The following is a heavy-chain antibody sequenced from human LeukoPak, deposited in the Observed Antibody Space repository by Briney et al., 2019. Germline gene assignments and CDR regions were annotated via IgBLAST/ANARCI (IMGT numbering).Heavy chain of an antibody. J-gene: IGHJ4*02. V-gene: IGHV3-30-3*01. D-gene: IGHD6-13*01. CDR1: GFTFSSYA. CDR2: ISYDGSNK. CDR3: AKDHPDSSNWGLDN. Sequence: GGSLRLSCAASGFTFSSYAMHWVRQAPGKGLEWVAVISYDGSNKYYADSVKGRFTISRDNSKNTLYLQMNSLRAEDTAVYYCAKDHPDSSNWGLDNWGQGTLVTVSS.